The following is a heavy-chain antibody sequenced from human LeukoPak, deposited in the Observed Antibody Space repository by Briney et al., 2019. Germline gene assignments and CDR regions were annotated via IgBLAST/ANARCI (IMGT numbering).Heavy chain of an antibody. CDR3: AKPYYYGSGSYSTPFDY. J-gene: IGHJ4*02. CDR1: GFTFSSYG. CDR2: ISYDGSNK. V-gene: IGHV3-30*18. Sequence: QTGGSLRLSCAASGFTFSSYGMHWVRQAPGKGLEWVAVISYDGSNKYYADSVKGRFIISRDNSKNTLYLQMNSLRAEDTAVYYCAKPYYYGSGSYSTPFDYWGQGTLVTVSS. D-gene: IGHD3-10*01.